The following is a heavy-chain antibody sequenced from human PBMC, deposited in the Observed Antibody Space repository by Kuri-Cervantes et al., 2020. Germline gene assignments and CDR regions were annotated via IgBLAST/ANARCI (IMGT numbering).Heavy chain of an antibody. CDR1: GFTFSNYA. CDR3: TKGMLDGSGSYVDSH. J-gene: IGHJ4*02. V-gene: IGHV3-23*01. D-gene: IGHD3-10*01. Sequence: GGSLRLSCAASGFTFSNYAMSWVRQAPRKGLERVSTISGSGGSTYYADPVRGRFTISRDNSKNTLYLQLNNLRAEDTAVYYCTKGMLDGSGSYVDSHWGQGTLVTVSS. CDR2: ISGSGGST.